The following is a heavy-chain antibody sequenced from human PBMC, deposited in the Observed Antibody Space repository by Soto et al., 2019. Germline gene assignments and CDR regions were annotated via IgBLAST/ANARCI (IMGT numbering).Heavy chain of an antibody. CDR1: GYSFTSYW. CDR2: IYPGDSDT. J-gene: IGHJ4*02. Sequence: GESLKISCKGSGYSFTSYWIGWVRQMPGKGLEWMGIIYPGDSDTRYSTSFQGQVTISADKSISTANLQWSSLKASDTPMYYCARPSTIAAAGTAYDFDYWGQGTLVTVSS. CDR3: ARPSTIAAAGTAYDFDY. V-gene: IGHV5-51*01. D-gene: IGHD6-13*01.